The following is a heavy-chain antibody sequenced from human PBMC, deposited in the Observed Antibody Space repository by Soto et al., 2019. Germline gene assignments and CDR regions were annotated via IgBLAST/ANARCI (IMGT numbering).Heavy chain of an antibody. Sequence: QVQLVESGGGVVPPGTSLRLSCAASGFTFSIHGMHWVHQTPGKGLEWVAVISNDGNKKYYVESVEGRFSISRDNSKSIVYLQMNNVRIEDTAKYYCAKDKVPYYDFWSGQRWFDPWGQGTQVTVSS. CDR1: GFTFSIHG. V-gene: IGHV3-30*18. D-gene: IGHD3-3*01. CDR2: ISNDGNKK. CDR3: AKDKVPYYDFWSGQRWFDP. J-gene: IGHJ5*02.